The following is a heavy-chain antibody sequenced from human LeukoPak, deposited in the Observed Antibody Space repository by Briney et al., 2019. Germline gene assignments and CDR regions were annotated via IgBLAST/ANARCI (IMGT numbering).Heavy chain of an antibody. CDR2: IYWDDDK. D-gene: IGHD3-10*01. CDR1: GFSLTTNGMG. Sequence: SGPTLVKPTQTLTLTCTFSGFSLTTNGMGVGWIRQPPGKALEWLALIYWDDDKRYSPSLKSRLTITKDTSTNQVVLTMTNMDPVDTATYYCAHRASGSYEGVFDDWGQGTLVTVSS. V-gene: IGHV2-5*02. J-gene: IGHJ4*02. CDR3: AHRASGSYEGVFDD.